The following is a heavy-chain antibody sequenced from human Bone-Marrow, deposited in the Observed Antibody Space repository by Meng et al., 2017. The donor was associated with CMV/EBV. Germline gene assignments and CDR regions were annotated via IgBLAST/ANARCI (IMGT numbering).Heavy chain of an antibody. CDR1: GGTFSNYA. CDR2: IIPIFGTA. V-gene: IGHV1-69*06. D-gene: IGHD1-26*01. Sequence: SVKVSCKASGGTFSNYAISWVRQAPGQGLEWMGGIIPIFGTANYAQKFQGRVTITADKSTSTAYMELSSLRSEDTAVYYCARVALYSGSLELGYYFDYWGQGTLVTVSS. J-gene: IGHJ4*02. CDR3: ARVALYSGSLELGYYFDY.